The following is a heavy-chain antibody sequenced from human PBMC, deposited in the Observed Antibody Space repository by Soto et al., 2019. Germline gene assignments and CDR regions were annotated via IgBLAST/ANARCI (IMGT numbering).Heavy chain of an antibody. CDR2: MKTDSGRT. V-gene: IGHV1-8*01. J-gene: IGHJ4*02. D-gene: IGHD3-16*01. CDR1: GYTFTNYE. Sequence: QVQLVQSGAEVKKPGASVKVSCKASGYTFTNYEINWVRQATGQGLEWMGWMKTDSGRTGYAQKFQGRVTMTTNTSIDTAYMELSSLRSDDTAVYYCTRIMDSSVCDYWGQGTLVTVSS. CDR3: TRIMDSSVCDY.